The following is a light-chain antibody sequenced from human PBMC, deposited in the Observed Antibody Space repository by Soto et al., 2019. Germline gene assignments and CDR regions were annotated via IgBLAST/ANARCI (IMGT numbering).Light chain of an antibody. Sequence: QSVLTQPPSASGSPGQSVTISCTGTSGDVGAYDYVSWYQQHPGKAPKLLIYEVTKRPLGVPDRFSGSKSGNAASLTVSGLQAEDEADYYCSSYAGSNYPHVFGTGTKLTVL. CDR1: SGDVGAYDY. V-gene: IGLV2-8*01. CDR2: EVT. CDR3: SSYAGSNYPHV. J-gene: IGLJ1*01.